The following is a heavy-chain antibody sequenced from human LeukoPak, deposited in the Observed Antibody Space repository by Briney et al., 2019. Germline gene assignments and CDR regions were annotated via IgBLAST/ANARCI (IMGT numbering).Heavy chain of an antibody. V-gene: IGHV4-59*08. J-gene: IGHJ3*02. CDR1: GGSISSYY. CDR3: ATTRRITMIGGAFDI. Sequence: SETLSLTCTVSGGSISSYYWSWIRQPPGKGLEWIGYIYYSGNTNYNLSLKSRVTISVDTSKNQFSLKLSSVTAADTAVYYCATTRRITMIGGAFDIWGQGTMVTVSS. CDR2: IYYSGNT. D-gene: IGHD3-10*01.